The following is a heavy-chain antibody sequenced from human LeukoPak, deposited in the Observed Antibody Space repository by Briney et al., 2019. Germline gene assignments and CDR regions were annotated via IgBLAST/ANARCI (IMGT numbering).Heavy chain of an antibody. J-gene: IGHJ3*02. CDR3: ARGIRDHAFDI. CDR1: GYTFTSYY. D-gene: IGHD2-21*01. Sequence: GAPVKVSFKASGYTFTSYYMHWVGQAPGKGVEGMGIINPSGGSTSYAQKFQGRVTMTRDTSTSTVYMELSSLRSEDTAVYYCARGIRDHAFDIWGQGTMVTVSS. CDR2: INPSGGST. V-gene: IGHV1-46*01.